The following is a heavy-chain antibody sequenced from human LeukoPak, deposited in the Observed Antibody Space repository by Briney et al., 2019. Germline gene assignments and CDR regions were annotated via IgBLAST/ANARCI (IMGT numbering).Heavy chain of an antibody. V-gene: IGHV3-7*01. D-gene: IGHD2-21*01. CDR2: IKPDGTEK. CDR3: ARGGNSSWDY. CDR1: GFTFSSYA. Sequence: GGSLRLSCAASGFTFSSYAMNWVRQAPGKGLEWVANIKPDGTEKYCVDSLKGRFTISRDNTKNSLYLQMNSLRVEDTAVYYCARGGNSSWDYWGQGALVTVSS. J-gene: IGHJ4*02.